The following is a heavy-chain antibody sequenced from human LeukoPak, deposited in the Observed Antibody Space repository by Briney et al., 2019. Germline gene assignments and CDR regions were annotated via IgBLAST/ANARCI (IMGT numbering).Heavy chain of an antibody. CDR1: GFTFDDYA. Sequence: GGSLRLSCAASGFTFDDYAMHWVRQAPGKGLEWVSGISWNSGSIGYADSVKGRFTISRDNAKNSLYLQMNSLRAEDTALYYCAKDMWESGSSTSHDYWGQGTLVTVSS. CDR3: AKDMWESGSSTSHDY. V-gene: IGHV3-9*01. CDR2: ISWNSGSI. D-gene: IGHD2-2*01. J-gene: IGHJ4*02.